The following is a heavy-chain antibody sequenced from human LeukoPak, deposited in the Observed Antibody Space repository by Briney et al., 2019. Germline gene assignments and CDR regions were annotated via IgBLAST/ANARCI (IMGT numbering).Heavy chain of an antibody. D-gene: IGHD3-22*01. CDR1: GYTFTGYY. CDR3: ARDYYYDSSGYRSYWFDP. V-gene: IGHV1-2*02. J-gene: IGHJ5*02. Sequence: ASVKVSCKASGYTFTGYYMHWVRQAPGQGLEWMGWINPNSGGTNYAQKFQGRVTMTRDTSISTAYMELSRLRSDDTAVYYCARDYYYDSSGYRSYWFDPWGQGTLVTVSS. CDR2: INPNSGGT.